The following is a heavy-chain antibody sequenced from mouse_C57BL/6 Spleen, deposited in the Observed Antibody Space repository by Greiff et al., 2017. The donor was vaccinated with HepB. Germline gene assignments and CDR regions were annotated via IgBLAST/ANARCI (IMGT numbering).Heavy chain of an antibody. CDR1: GFTFSDFY. V-gene: IGHV7-1*01. CDR2: SRNKANDYTT. CDR3: ARAQLGRGSFDY. Sequence: EVKLVESGGGLVQSGRSLRLSCATSGFTFSDFYMEWVRQAPGKGLEWIAASRNKANDYTTEYSASVKGRFIVSRDTSQSILYLQMNALRAEDTAIYYCARAQLGRGSFDYWGQGTTLTVSS. J-gene: IGHJ2*01. D-gene: IGHD4-1*02.